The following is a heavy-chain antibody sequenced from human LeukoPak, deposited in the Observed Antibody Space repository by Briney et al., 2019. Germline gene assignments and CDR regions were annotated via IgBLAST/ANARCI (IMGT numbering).Heavy chain of an antibody. CDR1: GGSFSGYY. CDR2: INHSGST. CDR3: ARDSSWAIDG. J-gene: IGHJ4*02. Sequence: SETLSLTCAVYGGSFSGYYWSWIRQPPGKGLEWIGEINHSGSTNYNPSLKSRVTISVDTSKNRFSLKLSAVTAADTAVYYCARDSSWAIDGGGQGTLASVSS. D-gene: IGHD6-13*01. V-gene: IGHV4-34*01.